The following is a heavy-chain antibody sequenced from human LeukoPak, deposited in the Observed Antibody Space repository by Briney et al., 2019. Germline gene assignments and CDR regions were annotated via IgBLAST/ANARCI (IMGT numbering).Heavy chain of an antibody. CDR1: GGSFSGCY. J-gene: IGHJ3*02. CDR2: INHSGST. V-gene: IGHV4-34*01. CDR3: ASSPRAFDI. Sequence: SETLSLTCAVYGGSFSGCYWSWIRQPPGKGLEWIGEINHSGSTNYNPSLKSRVTISVDTSKNQSSLKLSSVTAADTAVYYCASSPRAFDIWGQGTMVTVSS.